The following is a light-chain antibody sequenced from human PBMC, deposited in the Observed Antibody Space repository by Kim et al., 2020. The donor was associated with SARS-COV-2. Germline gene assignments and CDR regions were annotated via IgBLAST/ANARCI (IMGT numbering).Light chain of an antibody. Sequence: QRVTISGTGTSSNSGAGYDVHCDQQLPGTAPNLLISANNNRPSGVPDRFSGSRSVTSASLAITGLQAEDEADYYCQSYDSSLSVVVFGGGTQLTVL. CDR1: SSNSGAGYD. CDR2: ANN. V-gene: IGLV1-40*01. CDR3: QSYDSSLSVVV. J-gene: IGLJ2*01.